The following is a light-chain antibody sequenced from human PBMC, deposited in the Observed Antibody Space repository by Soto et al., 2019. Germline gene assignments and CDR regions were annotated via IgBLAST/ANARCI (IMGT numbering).Light chain of an antibody. V-gene: IGLV1-47*02. Sequence: QAVVTQPPSASGTPGQRGTISCSGSSSNIGSNYVYWYQQLPGTAPKLLIYSNNHRPSGVPARFSGSESGTSASLAISGLRSEDEADYYCAAWDDSLSGPLYVFGTGTKVTVL. CDR3: AAWDDSLSGPLYV. CDR1: SSNIGSNY. J-gene: IGLJ1*01. CDR2: SNN.